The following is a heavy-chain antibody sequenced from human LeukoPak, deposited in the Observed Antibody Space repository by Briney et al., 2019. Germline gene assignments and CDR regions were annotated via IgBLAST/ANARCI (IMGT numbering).Heavy chain of an antibody. J-gene: IGHJ4*02. CDR2: INSDGSST. Sequence: GGPLRHFCAAPGLTFSSYSMHWVRQAPGKGLVWVSRINSDGSSTSYADSVKGRFTISRDNAKNTLYLQMNSLRAEDTAVYYCARAGIVRATHSRNFDYWGQGTLVTVSS. V-gene: IGHV3-74*01. CDR3: ARAGIVRATHSRNFDY. CDR1: GLTFSSYS. D-gene: IGHD1-26*01.